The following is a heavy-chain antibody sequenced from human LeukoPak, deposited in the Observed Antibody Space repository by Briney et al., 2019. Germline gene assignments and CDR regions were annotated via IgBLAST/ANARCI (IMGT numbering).Heavy chain of an antibody. CDR3: ARDTGLTTGAPYTLHY. D-gene: IGHD2-2*02. V-gene: IGHV3-30*01. Sequence: GGSLRHSCAPSGFSFGSYAVHCVRQAPGKGGEWVAIISSDGGQTSYSDSVRGRFTISRDNSKSTIYLQVTSLRTEDTAVYYCARDTGLTTGAPYTLHYWGQGTLVTASS. CDR1: GFSFGSYA. CDR2: ISSDGGQT. J-gene: IGHJ4*02.